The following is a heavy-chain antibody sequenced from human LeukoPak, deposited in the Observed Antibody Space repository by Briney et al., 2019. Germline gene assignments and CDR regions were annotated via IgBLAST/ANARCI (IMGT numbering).Heavy chain of an antibody. CDR1: RGSISPYY. Sequence: PSETLSLTCTVSRGSISPYYWSWIRQSQGKGLEWIGYIYYIGSTNYNPSLQSRVTMSVDTSTNQFTLNLASVTAADTAVYYCARGGFESCSAGSCLLGNYWGQGILVAVSS. D-gene: IGHD2-15*01. CDR3: ARGGFESCSAGSCLLGNY. CDR2: IYYIGST. V-gene: IGHV4-59*01. J-gene: IGHJ4*02.